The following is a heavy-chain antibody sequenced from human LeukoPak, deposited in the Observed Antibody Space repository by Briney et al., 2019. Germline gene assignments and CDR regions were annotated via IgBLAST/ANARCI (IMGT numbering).Heavy chain of an antibody. D-gene: IGHD3-9*01. J-gene: IGHJ4*02. CDR2: IYYSGST. Sequence: PSEALSLTCTVSGGSISSYYWSWIRQPPGKGLEWIGYIYYSGSTNYNPSLKSRVTISVDTSKNHFSLKLRSVTAADTAVYYCARVTGYMIEDYFDYWGQGTLVTVSS. CDR1: GGSISSYY. CDR3: ARVTGYMIEDYFDY. V-gene: IGHV4-59*01.